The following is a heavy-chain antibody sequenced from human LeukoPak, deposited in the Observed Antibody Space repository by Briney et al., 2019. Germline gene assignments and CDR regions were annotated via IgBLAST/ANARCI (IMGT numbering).Heavy chain of an antibody. CDR1: GFTFSSYG. CDR2: ISGSGGST. CDR3: AKSPRSYYYDSSGYYVDY. V-gene: IGHV3-23*01. Sequence: GGSLRLSCAASGFTFSSYGMSWVRQAPGKGLEWVSAISGSGGSTYYADSVKGRFTISRDNSKNTLYLQMNSLRAEDTAVYYCAKSPRSYYYDSSGYYVDYWGQGTLVTVSS. J-gene: IGHJ4*02. D-gene: IGHD3-22*01.